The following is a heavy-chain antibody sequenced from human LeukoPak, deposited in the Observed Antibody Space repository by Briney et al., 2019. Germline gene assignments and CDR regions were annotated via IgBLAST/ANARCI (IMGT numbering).Heavy chain of an antibody. D-gene: IGHD1-20*01. CDR1: GFTVSSNY. CDR3: ARDENSRYNWNDGAFDI. Sequence: GGSLRLSCAASGFTVSSNYMSWVRQAPGKGLEWVSVINSGGSTYYADSVKGRFTISRDNSKNTLYLQMNSLRAEDTAVYYCARDENSRYNWNDGAFDIWGQGTMVTVSS. J-gene: IGHJ3*02. CDR2: INSGGST. V-gene: IGHV3-66*01.